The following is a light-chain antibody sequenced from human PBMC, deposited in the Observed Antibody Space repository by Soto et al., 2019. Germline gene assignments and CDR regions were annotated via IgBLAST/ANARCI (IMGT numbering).Light chain of an antibody. Sequence: EIVLTQSPGTLSLSPGERATLSCRASQSVSNNYLAWYQQKAGQAPRLLIYGASNRATGIPDRFSGSGSGTDFTLTISRQEPDDVAEYYQQHDSTPGTFGQGTKVDIK. CDR2: GAS. CDR1: QSVSNNY. J-gene: IGKJ1*01. V-gene: IGKV3-20*01. CDR3: QHDSTPGT.